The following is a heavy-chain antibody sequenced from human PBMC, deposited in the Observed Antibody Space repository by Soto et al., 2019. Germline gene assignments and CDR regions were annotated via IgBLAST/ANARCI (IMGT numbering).Heavy chain of an antibody. CDR1: GYTFTGYY. V-gene: IGHV1-2*04. CDR2: INPNSGGT. Sequence: ASVKVSCKASGYTFTGYYMHWVRQAPGQGLEWMGWINPNSGGTNYAQKFQGWVTMTRDTSISTAYMELSRLRSDDTAVYYCARDNGYSSSWYFAFDIWGQGTMVTVSS. J-gene: IGHJ3*02. D-gene: IGHD6-13*01. CDR3: ARDNGYSSSWYFAFDI.